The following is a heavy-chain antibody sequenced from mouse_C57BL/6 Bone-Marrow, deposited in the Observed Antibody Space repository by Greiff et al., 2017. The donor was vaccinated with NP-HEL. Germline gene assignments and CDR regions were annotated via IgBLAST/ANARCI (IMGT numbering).Heavy chain of an antibody. CDR1: GFTFSSYA. D-gene: IGHD1-1*01. V-gene: IGHV5-4*01. J-gene: IGHJ3*01. Sequence: EVQGVESGGGLVKPGGSLKLSCAASGFTFSSYAMSWVRQTPEKRLEWVATISDGGSYTYYPDNGKGRFTISRDNAKNNLYLQMSHLKSEDTAMYYCARDSYYGPYWGQGTLVTVSA. CDR3: ARDSYYGPY. CDR2: ISDGGSYT.